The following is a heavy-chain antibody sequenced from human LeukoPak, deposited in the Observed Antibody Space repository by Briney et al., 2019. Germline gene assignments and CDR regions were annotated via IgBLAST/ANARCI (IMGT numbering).Heavy chain of an antibody. CDR2: INPNSGGT. Sequence: VSVKVSCKASGYTFTGYYMHWVRQAPGQGLEWMGWINPNSGGTNYAQKFQGRVTMTRDTSISTAYMELSRLRSDDTAVYYCARRRWKGVCSGGSCYSGFDPWGQGALVTVSS. CDR3: ARRRWKGVCSGGSCYSGFDP. V-gene: IGHV1-2*02. J-gene: IGHJ5*02. CDR1: GYTFTGYY. D-gene: IGHD2-15*01.